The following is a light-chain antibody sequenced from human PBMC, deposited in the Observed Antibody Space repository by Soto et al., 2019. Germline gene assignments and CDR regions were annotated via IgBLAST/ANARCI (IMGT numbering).Light chain of an antibody. CDR2: GAS. V-gene: IGKV3-20*01. Sequence: EIVLTQSPGTLSLSPGERPTLSCRASQRVSSSYLAGYQQKPGQAPRLLIFGASGRATGVPDRFSGSGSGTDFALTISRLEPEDFAVYYCQQYGSSQWTFGQGTKVEIK. CDR3: QQYGSSQWT. J-gene: IGKJ1*01. CDR1: QRVSSSY.